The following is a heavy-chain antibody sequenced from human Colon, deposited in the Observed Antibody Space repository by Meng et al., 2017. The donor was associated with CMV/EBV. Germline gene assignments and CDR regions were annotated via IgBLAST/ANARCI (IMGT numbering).Heavy chain of an antibody. D-gene: IGHD5-24*01. Sequence: GGSLRFSCAASGFTSTTNWMHWVRQVPGKGLVWVSRINSDGSNTNYADSVKGRFTISRDNGKNTLSLQMNSLRVEDTAFYYCAKDQVGGGYNILYYFDYWGQGSLVTVSS. CDR2: INSDGSNT. CDR1: GFTSTTNW. V-gene: IGHV3-74*01. CDR3: AKDQVGGGYNILYYFDY. J-gene: IGHJ4*02.